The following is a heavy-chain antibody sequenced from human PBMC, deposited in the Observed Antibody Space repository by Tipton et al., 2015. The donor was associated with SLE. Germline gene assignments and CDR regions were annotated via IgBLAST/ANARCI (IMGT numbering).Heavy chain of an antibody. J-gene: IGHJ4*02. Sequence: TLSLTCTVSGGSISGYYWSWIRQPAGKGLEWIGRIYSSGSTIYNPSLKSRLTLSLDTSKNQFSLRERSVTAADTAVYYCARGGGSYYDYWGQGTLVTVSS. V-gene: IGHV4-4*07. CDR2: IYSSGST. CDR3: ARGGGSYYDY. D-gene: IGHD1-26*01. CDR1: GGSISGYY.